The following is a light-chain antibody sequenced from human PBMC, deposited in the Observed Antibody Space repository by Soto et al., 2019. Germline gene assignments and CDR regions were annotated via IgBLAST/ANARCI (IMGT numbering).Light chain of an antibody. CDR2: GAA. CDR3: QQYGDSPLT. CDR1: QSVFSS. V-gene: IGKV3-15*01. Sequence: EIVMTQSPATLSVSPGERATLSCRASQSVFSSLAWYQQKPGQAPRLLIYGAATRATGIPARFSGSGSGTEFTLTINSLQSEDFAVYYCQQYGDSPLTFGQGTNVEI. J-gene: IGKJ1*01.